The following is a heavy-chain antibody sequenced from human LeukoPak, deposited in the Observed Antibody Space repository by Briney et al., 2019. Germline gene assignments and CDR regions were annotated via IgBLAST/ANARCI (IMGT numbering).Heavy chain of an antibody. J-gene: IGHJ6*03. Sequence: GASVKVSCKASGYTFTGYYMHWVRQAPGQGLEWMGRINPNSGGTNYAQKFQGRVTMTRDTSISTAYMELSRLRSDDTAVYYCARGGYSYGANYYYYYYYMDVWGKGTTVTVSS. V-gene: IGHV1-2*06. CDR1: GYTFTGYY. D-gene: IGHD5-18*01. CDR3: ARGGYSYGANYYYYYYYMDV. CDR2: INPNSGGT.